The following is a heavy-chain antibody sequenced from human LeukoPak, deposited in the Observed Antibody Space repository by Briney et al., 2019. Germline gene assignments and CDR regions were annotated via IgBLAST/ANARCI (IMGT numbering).Heavy chain of an antibody. J-gene: IGHJ4*02. CDR2: IYYSGST. CDR3: ARRLSEEYFFDY. V-gene: IGHV4-59*08. Sequence: SETLSLTCTVSGGSISSYYWSWIRQPPGKGLEWIGYIYYSGSTNYNPSLKSRVTISVDTSKNQFSLRLSSVTAADTAVYYRARRLSEEYFFDYWGQGTLVTVSS. CDR1: GGSISSYY.